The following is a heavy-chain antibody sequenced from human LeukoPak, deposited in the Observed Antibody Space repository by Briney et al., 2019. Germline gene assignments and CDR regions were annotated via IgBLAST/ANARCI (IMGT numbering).Heavy chain of an antibody. J-gene: IGHJ4*02. CDR2: ISSSGSTI. Sequence: LSLTCAVYGGSFSDYYMSWIRQAPGKGLEWVSYISSSGSTIYYADSVKGRFTISRDNAKNSLYLQMNSLRAEDTAVYYCARDSGVQYDSSGYYSDYWGQGTLVTVSS. CDR1: GGSFSDYY. D-gene: IGHD3-22*01. CDR3: ARDSGVQYDSSGYYSDY. V-gene: IGHV3-11*01.